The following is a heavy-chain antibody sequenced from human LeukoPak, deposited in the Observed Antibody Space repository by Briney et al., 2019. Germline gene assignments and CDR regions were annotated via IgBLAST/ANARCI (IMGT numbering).Heavy chain of an antibody. D-gene: IGHD2-21*02. CDR1: GFTFSSYA. V-gene: IGHV3-23*01. CDR3: AKFHSPGRVTHFYWYFDL. Sequence: GGSLRLSCAASGFTFSSYAMSWVRQAPGKGLEWVSTISGSGGSTDYADSVKGRITLSRDNSKNTLFLQVNSLRADDTAVYYCAKFHSPGRVTHFYWYFDLWGRGTLVTVSS. J-gene: IGHJ2*01. CDR2: ISGSGGST.